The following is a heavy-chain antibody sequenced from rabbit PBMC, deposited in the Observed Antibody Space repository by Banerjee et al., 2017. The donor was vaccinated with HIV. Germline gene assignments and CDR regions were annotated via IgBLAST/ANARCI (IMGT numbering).Heavy chain of an antibody. CDR2: IYAGSGST. V-gene: IGHV1S40*01. CDR3: ARDLPNTGANDLNL. CDR1: GFTISSSYY. J-gene: IGHJ4*01. D-gene: IGHD7-1*01. Sequence: QSLEESGGDLVQPEGSLALTCKASGFTISSSYYMCWVRQAPGKGLEWIGCIYAGSGSTWYASWAKGRFTISDTSSTTVTLQMTSLTAADTATYFCARDLPNTGANDLNLWGPGTLVTVS.